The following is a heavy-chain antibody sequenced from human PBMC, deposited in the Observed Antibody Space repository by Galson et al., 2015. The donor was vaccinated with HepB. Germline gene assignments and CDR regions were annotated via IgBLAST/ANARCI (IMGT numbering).Heavy chain of an antibody. V-gene: IGHV1-18*04. CDR2: ISADKGHT. CDR1: GHSFTTYG. CDR3: AAVKWNYGVADGTGFDP. D-gene: IGHD1-7*01. J-gene: IGHJ5*02. Sequence: SVKVSCKAYGHSFTTYGFTWVRQAPGQGLEWMGWISADKGHTDYAQKLQGRVTMTTNTSTNAAYMELRNLRSDETAVYYCAAVKWNYGVADGTGFDPWGQGTLVTVSS.